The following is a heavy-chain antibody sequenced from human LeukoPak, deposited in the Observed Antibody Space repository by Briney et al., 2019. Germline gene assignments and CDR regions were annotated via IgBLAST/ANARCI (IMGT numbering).Heavy chain of an antibody. D-gene: IGHD3-10*01. CDR2: INPSSGGT. CDR1: GYTFTGYY. V-gene: IGHV1-2*02. CDR3: ARFGGWGDYYMDV. J-gene: IGHJ6*03. Sequence: GASVKVSCKASGYTFTGYYMHWVRQAPGQGLEWMGWINPSSGGTNYAQKFQGRVTMTRDTSISTAYMELSRLRSDDTAVYYCARFGGWGDYYMDVWGKGTTVTVSS.